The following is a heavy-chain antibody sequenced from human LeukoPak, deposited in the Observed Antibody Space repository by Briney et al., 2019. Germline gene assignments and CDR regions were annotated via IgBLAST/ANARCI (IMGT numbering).Heavy chain of an antibody. D-gene: IGHD2-2*01. CDR1: GFTFSSYA. V-gene: IGHV3-30-3*01. Sequence: GGSLRLSCAASGFTFSSYAMHWVRQAPGKGLEWVAVISYDGSNKYYADSVKGRFTISRDNSKNTLYLQMNSLRAEDTAVYYCARDRSGIVVVPAAIGYWGQGTLVTVSS. CDR2: ISYDGSNK. J-gene: IGHJ4*02. CDR3: ARDRSGIVVVPAAIGY.